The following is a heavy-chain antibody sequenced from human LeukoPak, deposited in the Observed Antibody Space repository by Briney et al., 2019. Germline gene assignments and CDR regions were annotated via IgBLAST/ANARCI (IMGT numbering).Heavy chain of an antibody. CDR1: GFTFCTYW. J-gene: IGHJ4*02. Sequence: GGSLRLSCAASGFTFCTYWMKWVRQAPGKGLEWVASIKEDGSDKNYVDSVKGRFSVSRDNAKNSLYLQMNSLRTEDTAVYYCAKGGHYNFDYWGQGTLVTVSS. CDR3: AKGGHYNFDY. V-gene: IGHV3-7*01. CDR2: IKEDGSDK. D-gene: IGHD4-11*01.